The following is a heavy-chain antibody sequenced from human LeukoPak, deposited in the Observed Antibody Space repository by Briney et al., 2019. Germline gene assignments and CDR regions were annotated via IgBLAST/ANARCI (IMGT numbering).Heavy chain of an antibody. Sequence: KPSETLSLTCAVYGGSFSGCYWSWIRQPPGKGLEWIGEINHSGSTNYNPSLKSRVTISVDTSKNQFSLKLSSVTAADTAVYYCAGVRGVLYYFDYWGQGTLVTVSS. CDR1: GGSFSGCY. CDR3: AGVRGVLYYFDY. V-gene: IGHV4-34*01. D-gene: IGHD3-10*01. J-gene: IGHJ4*02. CDR2: INHSGST.